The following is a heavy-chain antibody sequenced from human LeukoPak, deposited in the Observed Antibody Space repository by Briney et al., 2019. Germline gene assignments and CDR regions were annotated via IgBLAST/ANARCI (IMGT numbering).Heavy chain of an antibody. CDR1: GGSISSGSYY. CDR2: IYHSGST. CDR3: ARDYRDTGFGELLGFDP. J-gene: IGHJ5*02. D-gene: IGHD3-10*01. Sequence: SETLSLTCTVSGGSISSGSYYWSWIRQPPGKGLEWIGSIYHSGSTYYNPSLKSRVTISVDTSKNQFSLKLSSVTAADTAVYYCARDYRDTGFGELLGFDPWGQGTLVTVSS. V-gene: IGHV4-39*07.